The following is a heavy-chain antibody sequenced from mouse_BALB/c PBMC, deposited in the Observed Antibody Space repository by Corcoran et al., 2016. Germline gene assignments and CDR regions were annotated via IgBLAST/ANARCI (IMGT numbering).Heavy chain of an antibody. CDR1: GFSLSTSGMG. Sequence: QVTLKESGPGILQPSQTLSLTCSFSGFSLSTSGMGVSWIRQPSGKGLEWLAHIYWDDDKRYNPSLKSRLTISKDTSSNQVFLKITSVDTADTATYYCARRAGGLRGMDYWGQGTSVTVSS. D-gene: IGHD2-4*01. V-gene: IGHV8-12*01. J-gene: IGHJ4*01. CDR3: ARRAGGLRGMDY. CDR2: IYWDDDK.